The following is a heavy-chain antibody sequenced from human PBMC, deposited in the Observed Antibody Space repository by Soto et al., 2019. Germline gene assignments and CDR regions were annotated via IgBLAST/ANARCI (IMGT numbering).Heavy chain of an antibody. CDR1: GFTFSNSA. V-gene: IGHV3-30-3*01. J-gene: IGHJ4*02. Sequence: GGSLRLSCAASGFTFSNSAMHWVRQAPGKGLEWVATISYDGSNKYDADSVKGRFTISRDNSKNTLYLQMNSLRAEDTAVYYCARGTAPGYSSGWHYWGQGTLVTV. CDR3: ARGTAPGYSSGWHY. CDR2: ISYDGSNK. D-gene: IGHD6-19*01.